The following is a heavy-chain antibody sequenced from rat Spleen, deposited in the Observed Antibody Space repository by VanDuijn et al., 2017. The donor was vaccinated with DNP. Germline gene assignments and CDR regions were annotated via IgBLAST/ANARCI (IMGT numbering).Heavy chain of an antibody. V-gene: IGHV5S10*01. Sequence: EVQLVESGGGLVQPGRSLKLSCAASGFTFSDYNMAWVRQAPKKGLEWVATIIYDGSKTYYRDSVKGRFTISRDNAKSTLYLQMDSLRSEDTATYYCTTDSHYGATSDYWGQGVMVTVSS. CDR1: GFTFSDYN. CDR3: TTDSHYGATSDY. CDR2: IIYDGSKT. D-gene: IGHD1-11*01. J-gene: IGHJ2*01.